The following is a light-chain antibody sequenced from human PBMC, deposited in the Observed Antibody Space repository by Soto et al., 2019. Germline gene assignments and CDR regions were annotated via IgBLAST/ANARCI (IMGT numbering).Light chain of an antibody. Sequence: EIVLTQSPATLSLSPGERATLSCRASQSISSYLAWYQHKPGQAPRLLIYDASNRVTGIPARFSGSGSGTDLTLTISSQEPEDFAVDYCQHRNNWPPGAAFGGGTRVEV. J-gene: IGKJ4*01. CDR1: QSISSY. V-gene: IGKV3-11*01. CDR2: DAS. CDR3: QHRNNWPPGAA.